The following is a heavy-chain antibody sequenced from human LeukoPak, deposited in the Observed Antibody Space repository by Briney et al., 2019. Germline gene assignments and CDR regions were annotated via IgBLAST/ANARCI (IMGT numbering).Heavy chain of an antibody. CDR3: ARGDGSSSGLYFDS. Sequence: GGSLRLSCAASGFTFSSYSMNWVRQAPGKGLEWVSSISSSSSYIYYADSVKGRFTIFRDNAKNSLYLQMNSLRAEDTAVYYCARGDGSSSGLYFDSWGQGTLVTVSS. J-gene: IGHJ4*02. D-gene: IGHD6-6*01. V-gene: IGHV3-21*01. CDR2: ISSSSSYI. CDR1: GFTFSSYS.